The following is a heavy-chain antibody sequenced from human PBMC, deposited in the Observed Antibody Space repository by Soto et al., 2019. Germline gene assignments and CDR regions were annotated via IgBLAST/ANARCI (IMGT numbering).Heavy chain of an antibody. CDR2: IYYSGST. CDR1: GGSISSYY. CDR3: ARHHSCYDQYFDY. D-gene: IGHD5-12*01. J-gene: IGHJ4*02. Sequence: QVQLQESGQGLVKPSETLSLTCTVSGGSISSYYWSWIRQPPGKGLEWIGYIYYSGSTNYNPSLKRRVTISVDTSKNQFSLKLSSVPAADTAVYYCARHHSCYDQYFDYWGQGTLVTVSS. V-gene: IGHV4-59*01.